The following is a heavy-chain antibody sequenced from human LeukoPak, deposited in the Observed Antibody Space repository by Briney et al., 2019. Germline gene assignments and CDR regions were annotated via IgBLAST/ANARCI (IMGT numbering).Heavy chain of an antibody. CDR3: AREDPGGWYDY. CDR1: GYTFTGYY. CDR2: FKPNNCST. D-gene: IGHD6-19*01. Sequence: SVKVSCKASGYTFTGYYMHWVRQAPGQRLEWMVWFKPNNCSTNYVLKFKGRVTMTRDKTISTAYMESNRLRSDDTAVYYCAREDPGGWYDYWGQGTLVTVSS. V-gene: IGHV1-2*02. J-gene: IGHJ4*02.